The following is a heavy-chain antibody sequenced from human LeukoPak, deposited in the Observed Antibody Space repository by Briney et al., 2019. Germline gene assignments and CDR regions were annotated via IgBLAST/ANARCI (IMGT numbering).Heavy chain of an antibody. D-gene: IGHD3-16*01. CDR3: ANHPNGFYREYVGYFDY. CDR1: GFTFSSYA. J-gene: IGHJ4*02. CDR2: ISGSGGST. V-gene: IGHV3-23*01. Sequence: GGSLRLSCAASGFTFSSYAMSWVRQAPGKGLEWVSAISGSGGSTYYADSVKGRFTISRDNSKSSLYLLMNSLRAEDSAVYYCANHPNGFYREYVGYFDYWEQGPLDTVSS.